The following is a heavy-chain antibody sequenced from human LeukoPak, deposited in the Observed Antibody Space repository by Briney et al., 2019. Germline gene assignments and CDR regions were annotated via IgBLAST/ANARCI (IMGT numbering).Heavy chain of an antibody. CDR3: AREEADSRGYYYVPRWYFDL. Sequence: SETLSLTCTVSGGSIRSYYWSWIRQPPGKGLEWIGYIYYSGSTNSNPSLKSRVTISVHPSKNQFSLKLSSVTAADTAVYYCAREEADSRGYYYVPRWYFDLWGRGTLVTVSS. CDR2: IYYSGST. CDR1: GGSIRSYY. D-gene: IGHD3-22*01. J-gene: IGHJ2*01. V-gene: IGHV4-59*01.